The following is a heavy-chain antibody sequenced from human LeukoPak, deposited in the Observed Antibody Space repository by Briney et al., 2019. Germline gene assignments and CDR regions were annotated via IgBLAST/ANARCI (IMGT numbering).Heavy chain of an antibody. CDR2: IWYDGSNK. J-gene: IGHJ5*02. CDR1: GFTFSSYG. Sequence: GGSLRLSCAASGFTFSSYGMHWVRQAPGKGLEWVAVIWYDGSNKYYADSVKGRFTISRDNSKNTLYLQMNSLRAEDTAVYYCARSYYDFWSGSSNWFAPWGQGTLVTVSS. D-gene: IGHD3-3*01. V-gene: IGHV3-33*01. CDR3: ARSYYDFWSGSSNWFAP.